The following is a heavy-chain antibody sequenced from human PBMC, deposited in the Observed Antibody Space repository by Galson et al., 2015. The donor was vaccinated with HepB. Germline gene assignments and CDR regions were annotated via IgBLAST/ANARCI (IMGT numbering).Heavy chain of an antibody. CDR2: INAGNGNT. CDR1: GYTFTSYA. Sequence: SVKVSCKASGYTFTSYAMHWVRQAPGQRLEWMGWINAGNGNTKYSQKFQGRVTITRDTSASTAYMELSSLRSEDTAVYYCARSGSWRHYAFDIWGQGTMVTVSS. J-gene: IGHJ3*02. CDR3: ARSGSWRHYAFDI. V-gene: IGHV1-3*01. D-gene: IGHD1-26*01.